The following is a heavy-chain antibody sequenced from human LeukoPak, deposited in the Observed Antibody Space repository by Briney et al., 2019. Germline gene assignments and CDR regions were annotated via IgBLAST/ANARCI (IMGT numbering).Heavy chain of an antibody. D-gene: IGHD3-3*01. V-gene: IGHV3-23*01. J-gene: IGHJ4*02. CDR1: GFTFSSYA. Sequence: PGGSLRLSCAASGFTFSSYAMSWVRQAPGKGLEWVSAISGSGGSTYYADSVKGRFTISRDNSKNTLYLQMNSLRAEDTAVYYCAKDRITIFGVVNLFDYWGQGTLVTVSS. CDR2: ISGSGGST. CDR3: AKDRITIFGVVNLFDY.